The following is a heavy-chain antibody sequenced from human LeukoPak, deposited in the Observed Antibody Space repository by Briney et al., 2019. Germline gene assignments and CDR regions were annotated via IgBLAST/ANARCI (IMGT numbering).Heavy chain of an antibody. CDR2: IWYDGSNK. CDR3: ARGLAAIYSGYDWHGPLEYYYGMDV. CDR1: GFTFSSYG. J-gene: IGHJ6*02. Sequence: PGGSLRLSCAASGFTFSSYGMHWVRQAPGKGLEWVAVIWYDGSNKYYADSVKGRFTISRDNSKNTLYLQMNSLRAEDTAVYYCARGLAAIYSGYDWHGPLEYYYGMDVWGQGTTVTVSS. V-gene: IGHV3-33*01. D-gene: IGHD5-12*01.